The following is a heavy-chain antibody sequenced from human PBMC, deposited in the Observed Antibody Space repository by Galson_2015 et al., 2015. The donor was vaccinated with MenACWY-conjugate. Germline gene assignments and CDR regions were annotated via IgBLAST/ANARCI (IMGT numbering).Heavy chain of an antibody. Sequence: SLRLSCAASGFTFSSYAMHWVRQAPGKGLEWVAVISYDGSNKYYADSVKGRFTISRDNSKNTLYLQMNSLRAEDTAVYYCARDSAAGTPNNYYYYGMDVWGQGTTVTVSS. CDR2: ISYDGSNK. J-gene: IGHJ6*02. V-gene: IGHV3-30*04. CDR1: GFTFSSYA. CDR3: ARDSAAGTPNNYYYYGMDV. D-gene: IGHD6-13*01.